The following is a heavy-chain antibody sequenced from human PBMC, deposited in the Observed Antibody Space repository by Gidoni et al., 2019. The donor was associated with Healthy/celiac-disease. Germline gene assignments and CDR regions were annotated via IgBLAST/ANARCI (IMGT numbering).Heavy chain of an antibody. V-gene: IGHV4-4*02. Sequence: QVQLQESGPGLVKPSGTLSLTCAVSGGSIRSSNWWSWVRQPPGKGLEWIGEIYHSGSTNYNPSRKSGFTISVDKSKNQFSLKLSSVPAADTAVYYCASMGNYGDYAYWGQGTLVTVSS. J-gene: IGHJ4*02. CDR1: GGSIRSSNW. CDR3: ASMGNYGDYAY. CDR2: IYHSGST. D-gene: IGHD4-17*01.